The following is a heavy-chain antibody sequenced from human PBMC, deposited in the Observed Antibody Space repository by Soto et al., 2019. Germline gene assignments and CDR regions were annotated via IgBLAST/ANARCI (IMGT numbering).Heavy chain of an antibody. CDR1: GGSISSYY. CDR2: IYYSGST. Sequence: SETLSLTCTVSGGSISSYYWSWIRQPPGKGLEWIGYIYYSGSTNYNPSLKSRVTISVDTSKNQFSLKLSSVTAADTAVYYCARELRHGGFDYGGQGTLVPVSS. J-gene: IGHJ4*02. D-gene: IGHD3-16*01. CDR3: ARELRHGGFDY. V-gene: IGHV4-59*01.